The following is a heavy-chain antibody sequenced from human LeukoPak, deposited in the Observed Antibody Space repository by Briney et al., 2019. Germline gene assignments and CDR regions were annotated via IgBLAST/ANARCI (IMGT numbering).Heavy chain of an antibody. CDR2: INPNSGGT. D-gene: IGHD4-17*01. Sequence: ASVKVSCKASGYTFTGYYMHWVRQAPGQGLGWMGWINPNSGGTNYAQKFQGRVTMTRDTSISTAYMELSRLRSDDTAVYYCARGQGNGDYAAGWGQGTLVTVSS. J-gene: IGHJ4*02. V-gene: IGHV1-2*02. CDR1: GYTFTGYY. CDR3: ARGQGNGDYAAG.